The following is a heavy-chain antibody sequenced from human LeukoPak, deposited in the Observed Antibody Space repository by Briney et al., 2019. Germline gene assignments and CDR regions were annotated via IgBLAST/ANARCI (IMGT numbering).Heavy chain of an antibody. CDR3: VGQDSVPRMSGALGRRRLKWFDP. D-gene: IGHD5-12*01. V-gene: IGHV4-31*08. CDR1: GGSISSGGYY. CDR2: IYYSGST. J-gene: IGHJ5*02. Sequence: SETLSLTCTVSGGSISSGGYYWSWIRQHPGKGLEWIGYIYYSGSTYYNPSLKSRVTISVDTSKNQFSLKLSSVTAADTAVYYCVGQDSVPRMSGALGRRRLKWFDPWGQGTLVTVSS.